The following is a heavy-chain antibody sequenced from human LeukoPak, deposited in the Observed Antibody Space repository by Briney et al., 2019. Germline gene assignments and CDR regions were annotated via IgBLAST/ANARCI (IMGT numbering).Heavy chain of an antibody. D-gene: IGHD3-10*01. J-gene: IGHJ4*02. CDR1: GYTFTSYG. V-gene: IGHV1-18*01. CDR2: ISAYNGNT. CDR3: ARSYGSGSLFDY. Sequence: ASVKVSCKASGYTFTSYGISWVRQAPGQGLEWMGWISAYNGNTNYAQKLQGRVTITTDTTTSTAYMELRSLRSDDTAVYYCARSYGSGSLFDYWGQGTLVTVSS.